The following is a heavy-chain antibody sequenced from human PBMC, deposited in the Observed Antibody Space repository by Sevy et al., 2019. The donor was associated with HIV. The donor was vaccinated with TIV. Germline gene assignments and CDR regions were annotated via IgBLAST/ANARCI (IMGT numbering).Heavy chain of an antibody. Sequence: GGSLRLSCAASGFTFSNAWMSWVRQAPGKGLEWVGRIKSKTDGGTTDYAAPVKGRFTISRVDSKNTLYLQMNSLKTEDTAVYYCTKTYYDSSGYLSYYYYYGMDVWGQGTTVTVSS. J-gene: IGHJ6*02. V-gene: IGHV3-15*01. CDR1: GFTFSNAW. CDR3: TKTYYDSSGYLSYYYYYGMDV. D-gene: IGHD3-22*01. CDR2: IKSKTDGGTT.